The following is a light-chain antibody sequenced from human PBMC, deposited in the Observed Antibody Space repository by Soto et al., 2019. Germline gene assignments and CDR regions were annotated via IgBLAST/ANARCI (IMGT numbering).Light chain of an antibody. CDR3: QSYDSSLSGSRVV. V-gene: IGLV1-40*01. Sequence: QSVLTQPPSVSGAPGQRVTISCTGSSSNIGAGYDVHWYQQLPGTAPKLLIYGNNNLPSRVPDRFSGSKSGTSASLAITGLQAEDEADYYCQSYDSSLSGSRVVFGGGTKVTVL. CDR2: GNN. J-gene: IGLJ2*01. CDR1: SSNIGAGYD.